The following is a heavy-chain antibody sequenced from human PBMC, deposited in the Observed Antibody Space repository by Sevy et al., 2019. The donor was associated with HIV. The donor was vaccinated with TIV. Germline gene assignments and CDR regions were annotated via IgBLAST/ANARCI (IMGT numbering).Heavy chain of an antibody. J-gene: IGHJ3*02. V-gene: IGHV1-69*13. D-gene: IGHD7-27*01. CDR1: GDTFSTYG. Sequence: SVKVSCKASGDTFSTYGLSWVRQAPGQGLEWMGGIIPIFGTPNYAQKFQGRVTITADESASTAYMELSSLRSEDTALYYCAREGGVATTGDNDAFDIWGHGTLVTVSS. CDR2: IIPIFGTP. CDR3: AREGGVATTGDNDAFDI.